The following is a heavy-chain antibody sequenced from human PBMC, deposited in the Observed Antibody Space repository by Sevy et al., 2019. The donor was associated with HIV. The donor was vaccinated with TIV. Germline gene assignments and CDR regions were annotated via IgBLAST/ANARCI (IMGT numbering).Heavy chain of an antibody. D-gene: IGHD1-1*01. J-gene: IGHJ1*01. CDR3: ALERLSSDVAEYFQN. Sequence: GGSLRLSCATSGFTFSSYSMHWVRQAPGKGLEWVATISYDGINKHYADSVNGRFTISRDNFKNSLSLQMNSLRAEDTAVYFCALERLSSDVAEYFQNWGQGTLVTVSS. V-gene: IGHV3-30-3*01. CDR1: GFTFSSYS. CDR2: ISYDGINK.